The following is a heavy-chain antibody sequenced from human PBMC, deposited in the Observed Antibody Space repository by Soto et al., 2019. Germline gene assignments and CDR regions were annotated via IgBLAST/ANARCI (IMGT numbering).Heavy chain of an antibody. Sequence: QVQLVQSGAEVKKPGASVKVSCKASGYTFTGYYMHWVRQAPGQGLEWMGWINPNSGGTNYAQKFQGRVTMTRDTSISQAYLELGGLRSDEPAVYYCASYCSSTSCYKDYYFDYWGQGTLVTVSS. J-gene: IGHJ4*02. CDR1: GYTFTGYY. V-gene: IGHV1-2*02. D-gene: IGHD2-2*01. CDR3: ASYCSSTSCYKDYYFDY. CDR2: INPNSGGT.